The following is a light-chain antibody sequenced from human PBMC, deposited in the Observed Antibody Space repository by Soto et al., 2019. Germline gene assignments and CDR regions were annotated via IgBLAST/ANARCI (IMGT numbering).Light chain of an antibody. V-gene: IGKV1-9*01. CDR3: QQLNSYPYT. CDR2: AAS. Sequence: IQSTQSPSSLSASVGDRVTITCRASQGISSYLVWYQQKPGKAPRLLIYAASTLQSGVPSRFSGSGSGTDFTLTISSLQPEDFATYYCQQLNSYPYTFGQGTKLEIK. J-gene: IGKJ2*01. CDR1: QGISSY.